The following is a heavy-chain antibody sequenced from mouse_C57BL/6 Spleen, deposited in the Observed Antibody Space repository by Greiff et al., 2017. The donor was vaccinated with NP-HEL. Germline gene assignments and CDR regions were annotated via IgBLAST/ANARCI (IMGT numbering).Heavy chain of an antibody. CDR3: ARLITTVGATRHYAMDY. CDR1: GFTFSSYT. J-gene: IGHJ4*01. D-gene: IGHD1-1*01. CDR2: ISGGGGNP. Sequence: EVMLVESGGGLVKPGGSLKLSCAASGFTFSSYTMSWVRQTPEKRLEWVATISGGGGNPYYPASVKGPFTISSDHATNTLYLQMSSLRSEDTALYYCARLITTVGATRHYAMDYWGQGTSVTVSS. V-gene: IGHV5-9*01.